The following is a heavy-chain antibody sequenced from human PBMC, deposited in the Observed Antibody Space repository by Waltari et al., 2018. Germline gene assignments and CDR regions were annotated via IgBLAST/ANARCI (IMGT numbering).Heavy chain of an antibody. CDR1: GYSISSGYY. Sequence: QVQLQESGPGLVKPSETLSLTCTVSGYSISSGYYWGWIRQPPGKGLEWIGSIYHSGSTYYNPSLKSRVTISVDTSKNQFSLKRSSVTAADTAVYYCARAPPSNYGDSPYNWFDPWGQGTLVTVSS. D-gene: IGHD4-17*01. V-gene: IGHV4-38-2*02. CDR3: ARAPPSNYGDSPYNWFDP. CDR2: IYHSGST. J-gene: IGHJ5*02.